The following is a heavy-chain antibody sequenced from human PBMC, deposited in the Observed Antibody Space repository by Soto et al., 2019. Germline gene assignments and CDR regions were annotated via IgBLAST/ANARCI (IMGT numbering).Heavy chain of an antibody. CDR3: ARDYPQLEFYGMDV. V-gene: IGHV1-3*05. CDR1: GYTFTSYA. CDR2: INAGNGNT. J-gene: IGHJ6*02. Sequence: QVQLVQSGAEEKKPGASVKVSCKASGYTFTSYAMHWVRQAPGQRLEWMGWINAGNGNTKYSQKFQGRVTITRDTSAGTAYMELSSLRSEDTAVYYCARDYPQLEFYGMDVWGQGTTVTVSS. D-gene: IGHD1-1*01.